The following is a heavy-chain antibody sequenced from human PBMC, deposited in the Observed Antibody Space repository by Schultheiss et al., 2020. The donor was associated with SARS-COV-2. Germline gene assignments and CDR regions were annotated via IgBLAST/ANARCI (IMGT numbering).Heavy chain of an antibody. Sequence: GESLKISCSTSGFTFDDCAMLWVRQAPGKGLEWVSGISGSGGSTYYADSVKGRFTISRDNSKNTLYLQMNSLRAEDTAVYYCARDTYHAGWQGPLDPWGQGTLVTVSS. CDR3: ARDTYHAGWQGPLDP. V-gene: IGHV3-23*01. CDR1: GFTFDDCA. CDR2: ISGSGGST. J-gene: IGHJ5*02. D-gene: IGHD2-15*01.